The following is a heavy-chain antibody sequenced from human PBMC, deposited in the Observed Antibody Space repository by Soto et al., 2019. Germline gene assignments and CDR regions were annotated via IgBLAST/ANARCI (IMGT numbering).Heavy chain of an antibody. CDR2: ISSSGYI. J-gene: IGHJ6*02. V-gene: IGHV3-21*01. Sequence: EVQLVESGGGLVKPGGSLRLSCAASGFNFNSYTINWVRQAPGKRLEWLSSISSSGYIFSTDSVRGRFTISRDNAKNSVYLQINSLRAEDTAVYFCARDCSGGSCYPGMDVWGQGPTVPVSS. CDR3: ARDCSGGSCYPGMDV. D-gene: IGHD2-15*01. CDR1: GFNFNSYT.